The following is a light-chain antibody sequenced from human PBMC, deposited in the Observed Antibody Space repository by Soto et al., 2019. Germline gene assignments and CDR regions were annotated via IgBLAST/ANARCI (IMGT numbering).Light chain of an antibody. CDR1: SSDVGAYNY. CDR3: SSYTTSSTVV. J-gene: IGLJ2*01. V-gene: IGLV2-14*03. CDR2: DVS. Sequence: QSALTQPASVSGSPGQSITISCTGTSSDVGAYNYVSWYQQHLGKAPKLIIYDVSNRPSGVSNRFSGSKSGNTASLTISGLQAEDETDYYCSSYTTSSTVVFGGGTKVTVL.